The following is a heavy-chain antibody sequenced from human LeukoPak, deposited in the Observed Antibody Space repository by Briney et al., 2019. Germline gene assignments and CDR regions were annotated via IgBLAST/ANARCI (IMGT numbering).Heavy chain of an antibody. D-gene: IGHD3-10*01. CDR3: ARSLSRSSYGNFDY. CDR1: GGSINNDY. Sequence: SETLSLTCTVSGGSINNDYWSWIRQPPGKGLEWIGYLSYSGSTSYNPSLKRRVTISADTSKNQLSLKMNSVTAADTAVYYCARSLSRSSYGNFDYWGQGTLVTVSP. V-gene: IGHV4-59*01. CDR2: LSYSGST. J-gene: IGHJ4*02.